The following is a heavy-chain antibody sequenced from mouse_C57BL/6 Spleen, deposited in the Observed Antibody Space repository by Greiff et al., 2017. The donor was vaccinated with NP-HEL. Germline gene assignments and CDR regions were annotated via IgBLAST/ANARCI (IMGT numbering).Heavy chain of an antibody. Sequence: VQLQQSGAELVKPGASVKISCKASGYAFSSYWMNWVKQRPGKGLEWIGQIYPGDGDTNYNGKFKGKATLTADKSSSTAYMPLSSLTSEDSAVYFCARRVTTVVAPYWYFDVWGTGTTVTVSS. V-gene: IGHV1-80*01. CDR2: IYPGDGDT. CDR3: ARRVTTVVAPYWYFDV. CDR1: GYAFSSYW. D-gene: IGHD1-1*01. J-gene: IGHJ1*03.